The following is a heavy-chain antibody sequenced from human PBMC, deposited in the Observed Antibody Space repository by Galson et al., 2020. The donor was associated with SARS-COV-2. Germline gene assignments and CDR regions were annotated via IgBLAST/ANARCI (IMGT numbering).Heavy chain of an antibody. CDR3: ARGVPSYPFYDMDV. Sequence: SQTPSLTCTVPGGSLTSYYWTSIPQSPGKGLEWIGHMYYRGGTHYTPSLKSQVTTSVDTSKNQFSLKLSSVTAADTAVYFGARGVPSYPFYDMDVWGKGTTVTVSS. D-gene: IGHD2-2*01. V-gene: IGHV4-59*01. J-gene: IGHJ6*03. CDR2: MYYRGGT. CDR1: GGSLTSYY.